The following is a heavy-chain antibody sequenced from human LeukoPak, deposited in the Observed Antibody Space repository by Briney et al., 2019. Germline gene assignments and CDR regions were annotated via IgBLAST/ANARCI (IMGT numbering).Heavy chain of an antibody. CDR3: ARGVKYQLLCDY. CDR1: GGSISSGGYY. V-gene: IGHV4-30-2*01. CDR2: IYHSGST. D-gene: IGHD2-2*01. J-gene: IGHJ4*02. Sequence: PSQTLSLTCTVSGGSISSGGYYWSWIRQPPGKGLEWIGYIYHSGSTYYNPSLKSRVTISVDRSKNQFSLKLSSVTAADTAVYYCARGVKYQLLCDYWGQGTLVTVSS.